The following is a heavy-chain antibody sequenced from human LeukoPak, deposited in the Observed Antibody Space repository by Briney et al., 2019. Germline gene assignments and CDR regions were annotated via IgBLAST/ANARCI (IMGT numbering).Heavy chain of an antibody. Sequence: GRSLRLSCAASGFTFSSYSMNWVRQAPGKGLEWVSSISSSSSYIYYADSVKGRFTISRDNAKNSLYLQMNSLRAEDTAVYYCARDPSESGYSGYDGIDYWGQGTLVTVSS. J-gene: IGHJ4*02. D-gene: IGHD5-12*01. CDR1: GFTFSSYS. CDR3: ARDPSESGYSGYDGIDY. CDR2: ISSSSSYI. V-gene: IGHV3-21*01.